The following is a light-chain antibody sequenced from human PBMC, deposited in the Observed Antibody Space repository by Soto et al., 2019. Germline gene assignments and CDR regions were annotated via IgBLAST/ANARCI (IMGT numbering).Light chain of an antibody. J-gene: IGKJ4*01. CDR1: QSVGKY. Sequence: EIVMTQSLATLSLSPGERATLSCRASQSVGKYLVWYQQKPGQAPRLLIYDASNRATGIPARFSGSGSGTDFTLTISSLEPEDVAVYYCQQYNSWPLTFGGGTIVDIK. V-gene: IGKV3-11*01. CDR2: DAS. CDR3: QQYNSWPLT.